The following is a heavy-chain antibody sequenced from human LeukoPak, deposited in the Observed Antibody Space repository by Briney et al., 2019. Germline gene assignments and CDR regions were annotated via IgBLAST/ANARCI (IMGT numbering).Heavy chain of an antibody. D-gene: IGHD3-10*01. V-gene: IGHV4-31*03. CDR1: GGSITTGGYY. CDR2: IYCSGTT. J-gene: IGHJ4*02. Sequence: PSQTLSLACTVSGGSITTGGYYWSWIRQHPEKGLVWIGYIYCSGTTFFNPSLKSRVTISLDTSEHQFSLNLTSVTAADTAVYYCARAYGSGSASNRYFDSWGQGALVTVSS. CDR3: ARAYGSGSASNRYFDS.